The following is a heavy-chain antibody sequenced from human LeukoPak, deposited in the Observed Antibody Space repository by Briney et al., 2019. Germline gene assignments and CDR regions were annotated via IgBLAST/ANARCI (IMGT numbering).Heavy chain of an antibody. J-gene: IGHJ6*03. CDR3: ARAHSSSADSYYYYYYMDV. D-gene: IGHD6-6*01. Sequence: ASVKVSCKASGYTFTSYYMHWVRLAPGQGLEWMGIINPSGGSTSYAQKFQGRVTMTRDMSTSTVYMELSSLRSEDTAVYYCARAHSSSADSYYYYYYMDVWGKGTTVTVSS. CDR1: GYTFTSYY. V-gene: IGHV1-46*01. CDR2: INPSGGST.